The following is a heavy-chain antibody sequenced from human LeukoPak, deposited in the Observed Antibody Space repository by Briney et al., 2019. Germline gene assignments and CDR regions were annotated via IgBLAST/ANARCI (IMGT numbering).Heavy chain of an antibody. CDR3: AKGMWGDGYKFDS. V-gene: IGHV3-23*01. J-gene: IGHJ4*02. Sequence: GGSPRLSCAASGFTFGTYGMSWVRQAPGKGLEWVSGISASGGSTFYADSVKGRFTISRDNSKNMLYLQMNNVRAEDTALYYCAKGMWGDGYKFDSWGQGTPVTVSS. CDR2: ISASGGST. D-gene: IGHD5-24*01. CDR1: GFTFGTYG.